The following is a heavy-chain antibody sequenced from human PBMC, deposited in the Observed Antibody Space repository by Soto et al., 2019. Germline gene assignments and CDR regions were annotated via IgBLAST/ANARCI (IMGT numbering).Heavy chain of an antibody. J-gene: IGHJ6*02. CDR1: GGPFSSYA. CDR2: IIPIFGTA. V-gene: IGHV1-69*13. CDR3: AIDIVVVVQSLGYYYYGMDV. Sequence: SVKVSWQASGGPFSSYAIRWVRKAPGQGLEWMGGIIPIFGTANYAQKFQGRVTSTADDSTSTAYMELSSLRSEDTAVYYCAIDIVVVVQSLGYYYYGMDVWGQGTTVTVSS. D-gene: IGHD2-15*01.